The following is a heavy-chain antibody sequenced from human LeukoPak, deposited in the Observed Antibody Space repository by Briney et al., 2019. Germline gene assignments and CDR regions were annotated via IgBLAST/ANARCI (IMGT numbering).Heavy chain of an antibody. Sequence: GASVKVSCKASGYTFTSYDINWVRQATGQGLEWMGWMNPDSGNTGYAQKFQGRVTMTRNTSISTAYMELSSLRSEDTAVYYCARGLPYSSGVGYYYYYGMDVWGQGTTVIVSS. CDR2: MNPDSGNT. J-gene: IGHJ6*02. V-gene: IGHV1-8*01. CDR1: GYTFTSYD. D-gene: IGHD6-19*01. CDR3: ARGLPYSSGVGYYYYYGMDV.